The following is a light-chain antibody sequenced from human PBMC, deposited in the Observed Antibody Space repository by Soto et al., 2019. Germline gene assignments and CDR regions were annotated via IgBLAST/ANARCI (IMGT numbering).Light chain of an antibody. CDR3: QHYNNYSPT. J-gene: IGKJ4*01. Sequence: DIQMTQSPSTLSATVGDRVTNTCRASQRIRNWLAWYQQKPGKAPNLLIYKASGFESGVPSRFSGSGSGTEFTLTISSLQPDDSATYYCQHYNNYSPTFGGGTKVDIK. V-gene: IGKV1-5*03. CDR1: QRIRNW. CDR2: KAS.